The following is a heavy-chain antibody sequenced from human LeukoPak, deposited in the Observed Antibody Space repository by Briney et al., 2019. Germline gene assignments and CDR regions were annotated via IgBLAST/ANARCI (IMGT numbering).Heavy chain of an antibody. CDR1: GGSISSDY. D-gene: IGHD1-1*01. CDR2: IDNSGNT. J-gene: IGHJ5*02. V-gene: IGHV4-59*01. CDR3: ATSTGTIYTWFDP. Sequence: SETLSLTCTVSGGSISSDYWSWIRQPPGKGLEWIGYIDNSGNTNYNPSLKSRVTISVDTPKNRFSLRLSSVTAADTAVYYCATSTGTIYTWFDPWGQGTLVTVSS.